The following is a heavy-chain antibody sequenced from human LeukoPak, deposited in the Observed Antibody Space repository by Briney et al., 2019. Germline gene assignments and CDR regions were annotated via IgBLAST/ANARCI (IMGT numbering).Heavy chain of an antibody. J-gene: IGHJ4*02. CDR2: INPNSGGT. D-gene: IGHD3-10*01. CDR1: GYTFTGYY. V-gene: IGHV1-2*02. Sequence: GASVKVSCKASGYTFTGYYMHWVRQAPGQGLEWMGWINPNSGGTNYAQKFQGRVTMTRDTSISTAYMELSRLRSDDTAVYYCVRDEFYYFGSRSYFGLDYWGQGMLVIVSS. CDR3: VRDEFYYFGSRSYFGLDY.